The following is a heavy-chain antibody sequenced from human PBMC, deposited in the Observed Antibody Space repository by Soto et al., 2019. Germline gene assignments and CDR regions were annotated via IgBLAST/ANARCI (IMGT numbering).Heavy chain of an antibody. J-gene: IGHJ6*02. V-gene: IGHV1-18*04. CDR1: GYTFTSYG. CDR3: ARDQPYSSSWYSYYYGMDV. D-gene: IGHD6-13*01. Sequence: ASVKVSCKASGYTFTSYGISWVRQAPGQGLEWMGWISAYNGNTNYAQKLQGRVTMTTDTSTSTAYMELRSLRSDDTAVYYCARDQPYSSSWYSYYYGMDVWGQGTTVTVSS. CDR2: ISAYNGNT.